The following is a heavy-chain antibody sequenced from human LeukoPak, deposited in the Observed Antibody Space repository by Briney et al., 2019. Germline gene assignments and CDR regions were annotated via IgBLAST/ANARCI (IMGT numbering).Heavy chain of an antibody. Sequence: SLGLSFAASGFPFYYYAMHWVRPGSGKGPEGVPGISWNSGSIGYADSVKGRFTISRDNAKKSLYLQMNSLRTEDTAFYYCAKGPILGYSSSWFDDWGQGTLVTVSS. CDR2: ISWNSGSI. D-gene: IGHD6-19*01. J-gene: IGHJ5*02. CDR3: AKGPILGYSSSWFDD. V-gene: IGHV3-9*01. CDR1: GFPFYYYA.